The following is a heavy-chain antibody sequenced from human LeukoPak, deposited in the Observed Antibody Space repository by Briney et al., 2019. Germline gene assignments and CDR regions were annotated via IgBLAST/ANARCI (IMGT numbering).Heavy chain of an antibody. V-gene: IGHV3-30*18. J-gene: IGHJ4*02. CDR1: GFTFSSYA. CDR2: ISSDGSQK. Sequence: PGRSLRLSCAASGFTFSSYAMHWVRQAPGKGLEWVAIISSDGSQKFYADSVKGRFTISRDNSKNTLYLQMNSLRAEDTAVFYCAKDGDSGDFDYWGQGTLVTVSS. D-gene: IGHD3-10*01. CDR3: AKDGDSGDFDY.